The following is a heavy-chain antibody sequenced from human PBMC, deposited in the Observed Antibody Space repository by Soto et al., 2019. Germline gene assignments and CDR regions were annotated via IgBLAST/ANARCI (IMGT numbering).Heavy chain of an antibody. J-gene: IGHJ1*01. CDR2: FDPEDGET. D-gene: IGHD3-16*02. CDR3: ATGGHFYYYFWGSYRYARAEYFQQ. Sequence: GASVKVSCKVSGYTLTELSMHWVRQAPGKGLEWMGGFDPEDGETIYAQKFQGRVTMTEDTSTDTAYMELSSLRSEDTAVYYCATGGHFYYYFWGSYRYARAEYFQQWGEGTLVTASS. CDR1: GYTLTELS. V-gene: IGHV1-24*01.